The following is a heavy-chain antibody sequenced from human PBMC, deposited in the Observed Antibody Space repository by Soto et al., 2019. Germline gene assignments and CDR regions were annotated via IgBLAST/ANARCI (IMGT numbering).Heavy chain of an antibody. Sequence: SVKVSCKASGFTFTSSAVQWVRQARGQRLEWIGWIVVGSGNTNYAQKFQERVTITRDMSTSTAYMELSSLRSEDTAVYYCAAGSNYYYYYGMDVWGQGTTVTSP. V-gene: IGHV1-58*01. CDR3: AAGSNYYYYYGMDV. CDR1: GFTFTSSA. J-gene: IGHJ6*02. CDR2: IVVGSGNT.